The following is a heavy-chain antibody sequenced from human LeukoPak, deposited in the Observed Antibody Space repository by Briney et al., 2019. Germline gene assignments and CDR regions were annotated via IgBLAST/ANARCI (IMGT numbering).Heavy chain of an antibody. D-gene: IGHD6-13*01. J-gene: IGHJ5*02. CDR3: ARGPSSSWYPNLNWFDP. Sequence: GGSLRLSCATSGFSFSSYAMSWVRQAPGKGLEWVSAMSSSDDGRYYAASVRGRFTISRDTSRSTLYLQMNSLRAEDTAVYYCARGPSSSWYPNLNWFDPWGQGTLVTVSS. CDR2: MSSSDDGR. CDR1: GFSFSSYA. V-gene: IGHV3-23*01.